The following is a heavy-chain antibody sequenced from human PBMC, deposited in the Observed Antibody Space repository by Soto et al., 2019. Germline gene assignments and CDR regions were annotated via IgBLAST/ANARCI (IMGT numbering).Heavy chain of an antibody. CDR2: IKSRSFGATA. CDR3: TSSLIIAATGQY. CDR1: GFTFSDTW. D-gene: IGHD2-21*01. V-gene: IGHV3-15*07. J-gene: IGHJ4*02. Sequence: EVQLVESGGDLVEPGGSLRLSCAASGFTFSDTWMNWVRQAPGKGLEWVGRIKSRSFGATADYAAPVKGRFTISRDDSKNTLFLQMNGLKTEDTCLYFCTSSLIIAATGQYWGQGTLVTVSS.